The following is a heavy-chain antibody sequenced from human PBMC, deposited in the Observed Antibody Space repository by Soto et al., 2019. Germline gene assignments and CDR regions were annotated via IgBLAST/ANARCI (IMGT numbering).Heavy chain of an antibody. CDR1: GGTFSSYA. CDR2: IIPIFGTA. Sequence: QVQLVQSGAEVKKPGSSVKVSCKASGGTFSSYAISWVRQAPGQGLEWMGGIIPIFGTANYAQKFQGRVTITADESTSTAYMELSSLRSEDTAVYYCASTPTYRGSDSYYFDYWGQGTLVTVSS. J-gene: IGHJ4*02. D-gene: IGHD1-26*01. V-gene: IGHV1-69*01. CDR3: ASTPTYRGSDSYYFDY.